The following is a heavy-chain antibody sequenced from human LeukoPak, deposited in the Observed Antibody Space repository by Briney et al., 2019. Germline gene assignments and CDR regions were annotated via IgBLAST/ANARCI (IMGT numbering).Heavy chain of an antibody. CDR2: IXXSCGRT. J-gene: IGHJ3*02. D-gene: IGHD2-2*01. Sequence: IXXSCGRTYSADSWKGRFTISRDNYKKTVYMQMKSLRAEDTAVYYCALEYCSSTSCYSWDAFDIWGQGTMVTVSS. V-gene: IGHV3-23*01. CDR3: ALEYCSSTSCYSWDAFDI.